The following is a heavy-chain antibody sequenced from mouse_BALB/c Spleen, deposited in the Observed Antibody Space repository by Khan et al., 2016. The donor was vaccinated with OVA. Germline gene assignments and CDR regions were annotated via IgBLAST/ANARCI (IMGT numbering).Heavy chain of an antibody. J-gene: IGHJ2*01. Sequence: VQLQQSGAELVKPGASVKLSCTASGYNIKDTYMHWVKQRPEQGLEWIGRIDPANGNTKYDPKFQGKATITADTPSNTAYLQLSSLTSEDTAVYYWARWPRGYWGQGTTLTVSS. CDR2: IDPANGNT. CDR1: GYNIKDTY. CDR3: ARWPRGY. V-gene: IGHV14-3*02.